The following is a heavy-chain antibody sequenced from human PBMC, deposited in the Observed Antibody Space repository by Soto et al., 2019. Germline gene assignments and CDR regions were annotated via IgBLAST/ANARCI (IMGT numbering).Heavy chain of an antibody. J-gene: IGHJ6*02. D-gene: IGHD2-2*01. CDR1: GDTFSTYT. CDR2: IIPRSGTS. CDR3: AREGLVVAPSTVNFDHYDYAMDV. Sequence: QVQLRQSGAEVKKPGSSVTVSCKASGDTFSTYTITWVRQAHGQGLEWMGGIIPRSGTSNYAQKFQGRVTITADESTSPAYIELSSMRSEDRAGYYWAREGLVVAPSTVNFDHYDYAMDVWGQGTTVTVSS. V-gene: IGHV1-69*12.